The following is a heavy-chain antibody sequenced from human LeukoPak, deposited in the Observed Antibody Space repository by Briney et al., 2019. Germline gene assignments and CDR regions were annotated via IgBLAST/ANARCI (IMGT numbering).Heavy chain of an antibody. CDR2: VYTSGST. CDR3: ARDRIVAAAIKVFDP. V-gene: IGHV4-4*07. J-gene: IGHJ5*02. Sequence: SETLSLTCTVSGGSISFYYWSWIRQPAGKGLEWIGRVYTSGSTNYNPSLKSRVTMSVDTSKNQFSLKLSSVTAADTAVYYCARDRIVAAAIKVFDPWGQGTLVTVSS. D-gene: IGHD2-2*02. CDR1: GGSISFYY.